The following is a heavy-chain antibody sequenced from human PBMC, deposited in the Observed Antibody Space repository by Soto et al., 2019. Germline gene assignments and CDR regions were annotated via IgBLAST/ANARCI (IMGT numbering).Heavy chain of an antibody. J-gene: IGHJ6*02. CDR1: GYTFYSHS. CDR2: ISADNGNT. Sequence: QAQLVQSGAEVKKPGASVKVSCKASGYTFYSHSISWVRQAPGQGLGWMGRISADNGNTQYAQKFRGRVTMTTDTSTSTVYMELRNLRSDDKAVYYCARCIQQDYYYGMDVWGQGTTVTVSS. D-gene: IGHD5-18*01. CDR3: ARCIQQDYYYGMDV. V-gene: IGHV1-18*01.